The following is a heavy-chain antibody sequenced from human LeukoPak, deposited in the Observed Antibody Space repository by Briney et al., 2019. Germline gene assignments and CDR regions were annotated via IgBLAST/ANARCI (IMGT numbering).Heavy chain of an antibody. CDR3: ARGVVPAATNWFDP. CDR2: IYPGDSDT. J-gene: IGHJ5*02. CDR1: GYSFTSYW. D-gene: IGHD2-2*01. Sequence: HGASLQISCEGSGYSFTSYWIGWVRQLPGKGLEWMGIIYPGDSDTRYSPSFQGQVTISADKSISTAYLQWSSLKASDTAMYYCARGVVPAATNWFDPWGQGTLVTVSS. V-gene: IGHV5-51*01.